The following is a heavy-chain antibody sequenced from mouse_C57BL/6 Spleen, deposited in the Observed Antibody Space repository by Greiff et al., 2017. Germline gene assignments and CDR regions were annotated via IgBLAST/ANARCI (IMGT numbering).Heavy chain of an antibody. CDR3: ARREDTGYFDV. CDR1: GYTFTSYW. CDR2: IDPSDSYT. J-gene: IGHJ1*03. D-gene: IGHD3-3*01. V-gene: IGHV1-69*01. Sequence: VQLQQPGAELVMPGASVKLSCKASGYTFTSYWMHWVKQRPGQGLEWIGEIDPSDSYTNYNQKFKGKSTLTVDKSSSTAYMQLSSLTSEDSAVYYCARREDTGYFDVWGTGTTVTVSS.